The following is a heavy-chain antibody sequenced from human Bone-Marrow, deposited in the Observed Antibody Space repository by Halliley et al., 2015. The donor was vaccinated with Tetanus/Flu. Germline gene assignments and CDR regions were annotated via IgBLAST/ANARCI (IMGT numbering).Heavy chain of an antibody. D-gene: IGHD3-9*01. Sequence: TLSLTCAVYVGSFSDYYWSWIRQPPGKGLEWIGEINHSGSNSYNPSLKSRVTISVDMSKNQFSLKLDSVTAADTAVYYCARGRLHYDILRRGGYNGLDVWGQGTTVTVSS. CDR1: VGSFSDYY. CDR3: ARGRLHYDILRRGGYNGLDV. CDR2: INHSGSN. V-gene: IGHV4-34*01. J-gene: IGHJ6*02.